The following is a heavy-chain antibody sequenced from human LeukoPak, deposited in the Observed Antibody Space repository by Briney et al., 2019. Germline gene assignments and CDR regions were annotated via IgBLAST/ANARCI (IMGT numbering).Heavy chain of an antibody. J-gene: IGHJ3*02. Sequence: PSETLSLTCTVSGGSISSYYWSWIRQPAGKGLEWIGRIYTSGSTNYNPSLKSRVTMSVDTSKNHFSLKLSSVNAVGEAGSYFAKAKDIYRGNDAFYIWGQGTMVTVSS. D-gene: IGHD2-21*01. V-gene: IGHV4-4*07. CDR3: AKAKDIYRGNDAFYI. CDR2: IYTSGST. CDR1: GGSISSYY.